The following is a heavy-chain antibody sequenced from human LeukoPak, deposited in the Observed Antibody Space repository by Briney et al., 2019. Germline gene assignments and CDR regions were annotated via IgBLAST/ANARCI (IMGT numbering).Heavy chain of an antibody. D-gene: IGHD2-15*01. CDR3: AKAKYYHGSGGTLDY. CDR1: GFTFSNYG. V-gene: IGHV3-30*02. CDR2: IWYDGSNK. J-gene: IGHJ4*02. Sequence: PGGSLRLSCAASGFTFSNYGMHWVRQAPGKGLEWVAVIWYDGSNKYYADSVKGRFTISRDNSKNTLYLQMNSLRPEDTAVYYCAKAKYYHGSGGTLDYWGQGTLVTVSS.